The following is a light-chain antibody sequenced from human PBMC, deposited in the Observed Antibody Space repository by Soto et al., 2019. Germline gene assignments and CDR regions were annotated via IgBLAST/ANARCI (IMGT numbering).Light chain of an antibody. CDR1: QGIDHW. J-gene: IGKJ2*03. V-gene: IGKV1-12*01. CDR3: LHAKSFPRS. CDR2: AAS. Sequence: DIQMTQSPSSVSASGGDRVTITCRASQGIDHWLARYQQKPGQAPNLLIYAASSLQSGVPPRFNGSGSGTDGSLTISSLQPEDFATYYCLHAKSFPRSLGQGTKLEMK.